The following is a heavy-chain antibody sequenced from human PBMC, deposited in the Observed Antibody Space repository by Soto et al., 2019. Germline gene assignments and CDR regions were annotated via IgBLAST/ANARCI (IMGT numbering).Heavy chain of an antibody. CDR1: GFTFSSYG. J-gene: IGHJ5*02. CDR3: AKARSSWTGGWFDP. D-gene: IGHD6-13*01. V-gene: IGHV3-23*01. Sequence: GGSLRLSCAASGFTFSSYGMHWVRQAPGKGLEWVSAISGSGGSTYYADSVKGRFTISRDNSKNTLYLQMNSLRAEDTAVYYCAKARSSWTGGWFDPWGQGTLVTVSS. CDR2: ISGSGGST.